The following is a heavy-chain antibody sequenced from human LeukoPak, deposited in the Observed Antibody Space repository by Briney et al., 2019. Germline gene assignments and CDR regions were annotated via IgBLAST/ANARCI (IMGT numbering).Heavy chain of an antibody. V-gene: IGHV3-30*02. Sequence: GGSLRLSCAASGFTFSSYGMHWVRQAPGKGLEWVAFIRYDGSNKYHADSVKGRFTISRDNSKNTLYLQMNSLRAEDTAVYYCAKGFGSELAPAFDIWGQGTMVTVSS. CDR3: AKGFGSELAPAFDI. J-gene: IGHJ3*02. CDR2: IRYDGSNK. CDR1: GFTFSSYG. D-gene: IGHD3-10*01.